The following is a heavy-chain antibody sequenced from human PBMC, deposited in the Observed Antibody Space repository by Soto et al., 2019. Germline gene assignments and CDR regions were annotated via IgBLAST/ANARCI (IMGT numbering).Heavy chain of an antibody. CDR3: ARDKRDLRFLEWSYYFDY. CDR2: ISYDGSNK. J-gene: IGHJ4*02. CDR1: GFTFSSCA. Sequence: QVQLVESGGGVVQPGRSLRLSCAASGFTFSSCAMHWVRQAPGKGLEWVAVISYDGSNKYYADSVKGRFTVSRDNSKNTLYLQVHRLRAEDTAVYYCARDKRDLRFLEWSYYFDYWGQGTLVTVSS. V-gene: IGHV3-30-3*01. D-gene: IGHD3-3*01.